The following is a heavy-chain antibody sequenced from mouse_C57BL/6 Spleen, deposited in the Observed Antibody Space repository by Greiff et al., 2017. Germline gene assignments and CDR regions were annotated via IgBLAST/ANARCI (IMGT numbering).Heavy chain of an antibody. D-gene: IGHD3-2*02. V-gene: IGHV5-17*01. Sequence: EVKVVESGGGLVKPGGSLKLSCAASGFTFSDYGMHWVRQAPEKGLEWVAYISSGSSTIYYADTVKGRFTISSDNAKNTLFLQMTSLRSGDTAMYYCARDLRDYWGQGTTLTVSS. CDR2: ISSGSSTI. J-gene: IGHJ2*01. CDR1: GFTFSDYG. CDR3: ARDLRDY.